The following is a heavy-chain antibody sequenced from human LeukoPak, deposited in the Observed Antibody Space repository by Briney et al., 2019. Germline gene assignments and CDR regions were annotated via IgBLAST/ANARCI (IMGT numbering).Heavy chain of an antibody. CDR2: IYTTGSV. CDR3: AREREAANYYYYMDV. CDR1: GGSISSYY. V-gene: IGHV4-4*07. J-gene: IGHJ6*03. D-gene: IGHD2-15*01. Sequence: SETLSLTCTVSGGSISSYYWSWIRQPAGKGLEWIGRIYTTGSVDYNPSLKSRVTMSVDTSKNQFSLKLTSVTAADTAVYYCAREREAANYYYYMDVWGKGTTVTVSS.